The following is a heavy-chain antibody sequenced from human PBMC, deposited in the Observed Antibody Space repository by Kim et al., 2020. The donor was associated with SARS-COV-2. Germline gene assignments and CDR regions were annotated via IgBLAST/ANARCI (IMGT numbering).Heavy chain of an antibody. V-gene: IGHV3-74*03. D-gene: IGHD6-19*01. CDR1: GFTFSLYW. CDR2: MRGDMSGA. Sequence: GGSLRLSCAASGFTFSLYWMFWVRLVPGKGLVWVSGMRGDMSGATYADFVKGRFTISRDNAKNTLYLQMTSLTSEDTAVYYCVRGGWPEYGGYWGQGTPVTVSS. CDR3: VRGGWPEYGGY. J-gene: IGHJ4*02.